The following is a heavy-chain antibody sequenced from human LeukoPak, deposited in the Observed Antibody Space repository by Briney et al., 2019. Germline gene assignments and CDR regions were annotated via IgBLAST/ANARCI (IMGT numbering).Heavy chain of an antibody. V-gene: IGHV4-61*02. Sequence: SQTLSLTCTVSGGSISSGSYYWSWIRQPAGKGLEWIGRIYTSGSTNYNPSLKSRVTISVDTSKNQFSLKLSSVTAADTAVYYCARQGTTVTSGAFDIWGQGTMVTVSS. D-gene: IGHD4-17*01. J-gene: IGHJ3*02. CDR1: GGSISSGSYY. CDR2: IYTSGST. CDR3: ARQGTTVTSGAFDI.